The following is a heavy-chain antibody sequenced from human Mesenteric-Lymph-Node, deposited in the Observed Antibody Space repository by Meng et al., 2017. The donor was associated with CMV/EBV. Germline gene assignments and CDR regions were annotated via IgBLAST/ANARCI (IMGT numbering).Heavy chain of an antibody. J-gene: IGHJ6*02. CDR2: ISGSGGST. CDR1: GFTFSSYA. CDR3: AKDEVATITGYYYYGMDV. D-gene: IGHD5-12*01. V-gene: IGHV3-23*01. Sequence: GESLKISCAASGFTFSSYAMSWVRQAPGKGLEWVSAISGSGGSTYYADSVKGRFTISRDNSKNTLYLQMNSLRAEDTAVYYCAKDEVATITGYYYYGMDVWGQGTTVTVSS.